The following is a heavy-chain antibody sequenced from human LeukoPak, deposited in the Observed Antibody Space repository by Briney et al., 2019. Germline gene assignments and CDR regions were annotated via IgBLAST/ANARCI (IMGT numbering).Heavy chain of an antibody. D-gene: IGHD1-26*01. CDR3: ARDRHSGSYYKY. Sequence: GGSLRLSCAASGFTFDDYAMHWVRQAPGKGLEWVSGISWNSGSLGYADSVKGRFTISRDNAKNSLYLQMNSLRAEDTAVYYCARDRHSGSYYKYWGQGTLVTVSS. CDR2: ISWNSGSL. CDR1: GFTFDDYA. V-gene: IGHV3-9*01. J-gene: IGHJ4*02.